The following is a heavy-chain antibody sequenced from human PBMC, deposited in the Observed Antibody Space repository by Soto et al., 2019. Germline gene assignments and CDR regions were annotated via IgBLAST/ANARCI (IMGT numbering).Heavy chain of an antibody. CDR3: ARGFHSSSRLGWLDP. J-gene: IGHJ5*02. D-gene: IGHD2-2*01. CDR2: INPRDSDT. Sequence: ASVKVSCKASGYTFIAYYMHWVRQAPGQGLEWMGVINPRDSDTKYAQKFQGRVTMTRDTSTSTVFMEVNSLRSDDTAVYYCARGFHSSSRLGWLDPWGQGTLVTVSS. CDR1: GYTFIAYY. V-gene: IGHV1-46*01.